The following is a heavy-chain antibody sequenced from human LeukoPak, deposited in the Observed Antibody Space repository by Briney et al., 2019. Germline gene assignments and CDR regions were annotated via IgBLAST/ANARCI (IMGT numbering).Heavy chain of an antibody. D-gene: IGHD6-6*01. CDR3: ARADSSSSSLSADY. CDR1: GGSISSSNW. Sequence: SGTLSLTCAVSGGSISSSNWWSWVRQPPGKGLEWIGEIYHSGSTNYNPSLKSRVTISVDTSKNQFSLKLSSVTAADTAVYYCARADSSSSSLSADYWGQGTLVTVSS. CDR2: IYHSGST. J-gene: IGHJ4*02. V-gene: IGHV4-4*02.